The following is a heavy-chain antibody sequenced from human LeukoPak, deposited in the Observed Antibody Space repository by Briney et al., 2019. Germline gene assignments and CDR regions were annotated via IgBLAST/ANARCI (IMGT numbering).Heavy chain of an antibody. CDR3: AKNRVRGLYYYYGMDV. V-gene: IGHV3-23*01. Sequence: GGSLRLSCAASGFTFSSYAMSWVRQAPGKGLEWVSAISGSGGSTYYADSVKGRFTISRDNSKNTLYLQMNSLRAEDTAVYYGAKNRVRGLYYYYGMDVWGQGTTVTVSS. D-gene: IGHD3-10*01. CDR1: GFTFSSYA. CDR2: ISGSGGST. J-gene: IGHJ6*02.